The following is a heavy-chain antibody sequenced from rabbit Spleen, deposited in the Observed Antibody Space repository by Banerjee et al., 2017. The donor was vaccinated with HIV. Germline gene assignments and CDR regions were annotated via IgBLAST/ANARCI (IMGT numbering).Heavy chain of an antibody. CDR2: IDTSDGDT. D-gene: IGHD1-1*01. J-gene: IGHJ2*01. V-gene: IGHV1S45*01. Sequence: LEESGGGLVKPGGTLTLTCTGSGFSFSSNWICWVRQAPGKGLEWIACIDTSDGDTDYANWPKGRFTISKTSSTTVTLQMTSLTAADTATYFCARNYVNAFDPWGPGTLVTV. CDR3: ARNYVNAFDP. CDR1: GFSFSSNW.